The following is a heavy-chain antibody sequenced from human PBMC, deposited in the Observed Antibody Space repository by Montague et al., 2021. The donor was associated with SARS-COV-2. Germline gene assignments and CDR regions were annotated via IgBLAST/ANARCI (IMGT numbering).Heavy chain of an antibody. CDR2: IYTSGST. J-gene: IGHJ4*02. CDR3: ARGRYSSSWYGTKYYFDY. Sequence: SETLSLTCTVSGGSISSYYWSWIRQPSGKGLEWIGRIYTSGSTNYNPSLKSRVTMSVDTSKNQFSLKLSSVTAADTAVYYCARGRYSSSWYGTKYYFDYWGQGTLVTVSS. D-gene: IGHD6-13*01. V-gene: IGHV4-4*07. CDR1: GGSISSYY.